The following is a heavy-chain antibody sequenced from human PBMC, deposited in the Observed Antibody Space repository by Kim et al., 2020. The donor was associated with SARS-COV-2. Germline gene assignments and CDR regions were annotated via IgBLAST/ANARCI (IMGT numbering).Heavy chain of an antibody. D-gene: IGHD3-22*01. CDR1: GFTFSSYA. CDR2: ISGSGGST. J-gene: IGHJ3*02. Sequence: WGSLRLSCAASGFTFSSYAMSWVRQAPGKGLEWVSAISGSGGSTYYADSVKGRFTISRDNSKNTLYLQMNSLRAEDTAVYYCAKPPDYYDSSGYYYVAFDIWGQGTMVTVSS. V-gene: IGHV3-23*01. CDR3: AKPPDYYDSSGYYYVAFDI.